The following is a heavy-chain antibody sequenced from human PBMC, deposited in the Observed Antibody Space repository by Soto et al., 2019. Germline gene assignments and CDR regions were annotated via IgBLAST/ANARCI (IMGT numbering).Heavy chain of an antibody. CDR1: GFTFTTYD. J-gene: IGHJ4*02. CDR2: MNPITDNA. V-gene: IGHV1-8*01. Sequence: ASVKVSCKASGFTFTTYDIHWVRQATGQGLEWMGWMNPITDNAGYAQKFQGRVTMTRNTSITTAYMELSSLRSEDTAVYYCARRKERSGPHYFDSWGQGSLVTVSS. D-gene: IGHD6-25*01. CDR3: ARRKERSGPHYFDS.